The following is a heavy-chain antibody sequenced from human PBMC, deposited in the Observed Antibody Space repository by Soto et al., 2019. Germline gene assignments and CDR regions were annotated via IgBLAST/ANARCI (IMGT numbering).Heavy chain of an antibody. CDR2: INSVNDHT. J-gene: IGHJ4*02. Sequence: ASVKVSCKTSGYIFTSYGIGWVRQAPGQGLEWVGWINSVNDHTIYSEKFQGRVTITSDTSATKAYMELSSLTSEDTAIYYCARNILGGTTDYWGQGTLVTVSS. CDR1: GYIFTSYG. D-gene: IGHD1-7*01. CDR3: ARNILGGTTDY. V-gene: IGHV1-3*01.